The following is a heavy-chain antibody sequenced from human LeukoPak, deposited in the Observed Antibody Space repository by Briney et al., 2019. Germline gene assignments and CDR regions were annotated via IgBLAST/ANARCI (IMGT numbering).Heavy chain of an antibody. Sequence: SETLSLTCAVYGGSFSGYYWSWIRQPPGKGLEWIGEINHSGSTNYNPSLKSRVTISVDTSKNQFSLKLSSVTAADTAVYYCARHPRWGSSSLDYWGQGTLVTVSS. CDR1: GGSFSGYY. CDR2: INHSGST. V-gene: IGHV4-34*01. J-gene: IGHJ4*02. D-gene: IGHD6-6*01. CDR3: ARHPRWGSSSLDY.